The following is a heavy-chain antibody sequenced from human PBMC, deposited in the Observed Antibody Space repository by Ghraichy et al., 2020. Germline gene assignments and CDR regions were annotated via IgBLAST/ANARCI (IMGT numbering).Heavy chain of an antibody. D-gene: IGHD1-7*01. Sequence: ASVKVSCKASGYTFTSYGISWARQAPGQGLEWMGWISVEDGRTNYARKFQGRVTVTTDTSTSTAYMELRSLRSDDTAVYYCARDWNYEFDYWGQEPWSPSPQ. CDR1: GYTFTSYG. CDR3: ARDWNYEFDY. CDR2: ISVEDGRT. J-gene: IGHJ4*01. V-gene: IGHV1-18*01.